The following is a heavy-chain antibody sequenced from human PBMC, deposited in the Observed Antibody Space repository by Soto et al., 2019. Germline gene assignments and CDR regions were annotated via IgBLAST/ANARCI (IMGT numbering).Heavy chain of an antibody. CDR1: GFTFSSYA. D-gene: IGHD3-3*01. CDR3: ARDKRDLRFLEWSYYFVF. V-gene: IGHV3-30-3*01. J-gene: IGHJ4*02. Sequence: GGSLRLSCAASGFTFSSYAMHWVRQAPGKGLECVAVISYDGTNKYYADSGKGRFTISRDNSKNTLYLQMNSLRAEDTAVYYCARDKRDLRFLEWSYYFVFWGQGTLVTDSS. CDR2: ISYDGTNK.